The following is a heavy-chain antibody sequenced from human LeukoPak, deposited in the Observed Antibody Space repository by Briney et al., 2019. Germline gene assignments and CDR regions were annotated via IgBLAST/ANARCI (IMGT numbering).Heavy chain of an antibody. CDR3: VRLVDWGTTFDI. CDR1: GFTFSGAG. Sequence: GGSLRLSCATAGFTFSGAGMDWVRQTSGKGREWVGHIRNKDYNHATAYAAPVIGRFNISRDDSKNTASLQVNNLKPEHTAVYYCVRLVDWGTTFDIWGQGTTVTVSS. D-gene: IGHD3/OR15-3a*01. CDR2: IRNKDYNHAT. J-gene: IGHJ3*02. V-gene: IGHV3-73*01.